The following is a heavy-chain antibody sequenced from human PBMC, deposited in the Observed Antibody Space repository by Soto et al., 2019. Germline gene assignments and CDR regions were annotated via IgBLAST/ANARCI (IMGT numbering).Heavy chain of an antibody. J-gene: IGHJ6*02. CDR2: INPSGGST. CDR3: ARDYAPVAGTHYYGMDV. CDR1: GYTFAICY. Sequence: GASVEVCCKASGYTFAICYRHWVRQAPGQGLEWMGIINPSGGSTSYAQKFQGRVTMTRDTSTSTVYMELSSLRSEDTAVYYCARDYAPVAGTHYYGMDVWGQGTTVTVSS. D-gene: IGHD6-19*01. V-gene: IGHV1-46*01.